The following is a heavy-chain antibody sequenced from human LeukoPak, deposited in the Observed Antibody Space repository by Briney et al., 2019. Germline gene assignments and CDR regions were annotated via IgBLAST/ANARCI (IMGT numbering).Heavy chain of an antibody. V-gene: IGHV3-23*01. CDR3: AKSGLNYDILTGYYPGRHFDY. CDR2: ISGSGGST. D-gene: IGHD3-9*01. Sequence: GGSLRLSCAASGFTFSSYAMSWVRHAPGKGLEWVSAISGSGGSTYYADSVKGRFTISGDNSKNTLYLQMNSLRAEDTAVYYCAKSGLNYDILTGYYPGRHFDYWGQGTLVTVSS. J-gene: IGHJ4*02. CDR1: GFTFSSYA.